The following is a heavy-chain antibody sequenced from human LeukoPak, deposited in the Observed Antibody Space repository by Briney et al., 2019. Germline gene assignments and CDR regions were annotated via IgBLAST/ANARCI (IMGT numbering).Heavy chain of an antibody. D-gene: IGHD2-15*01. CDR3: TRESYLGYCSGGSCYSVYYFDY. Sequence: KPGGSLRLSCAASGFTFSSQSMSWVRQAPGKGLEWVSSINSRSDYIYFADSVKGRFTISRDNAKNSLYLQMNSLRAEDTAVHYCTRESYLGYCSGGSCYSVYYFDYWGQGTLVTVSS. CDR1: GFTFSSQS. J-gene: IGHJ4*02. CDR2: INSRSDYI. V-gene: IGHV3-21*01.